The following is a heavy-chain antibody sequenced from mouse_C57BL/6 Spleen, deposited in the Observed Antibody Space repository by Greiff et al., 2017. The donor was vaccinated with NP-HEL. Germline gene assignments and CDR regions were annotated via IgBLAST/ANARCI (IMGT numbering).Heavy chain of an antibody. V-gene: IGHV1-53*01. CDR3: AREVTTVLNAMDY. CDR1: GYTFTSYW. J-gene: IGHJ4*01. D-gene: IGHD1-1*01. Sequence: VQLQQSGTELVKPGASVKLSCKASGYTFTSYWMHWVKQRPGQGLEWIGNINPSNGGTNYNEKFKSKATLTVDKSSSTAYMQLSSLTSEDSAVYYCAREVTTVLNAMDYWGQGTSVTVSS. CDR2: INPSNGGT.